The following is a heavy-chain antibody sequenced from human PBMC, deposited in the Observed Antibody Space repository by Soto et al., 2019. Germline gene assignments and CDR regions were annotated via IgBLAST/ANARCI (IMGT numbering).Heavy chain of an antibody. V-gene: IGHV1-69*01. D-gene: IGHD2-8*02. CDR1: GGTFSSYA. Sequence: QVQLVQSGAEVKKPGSSVQVSCKASGGTFSSYAISWVRQAPGQGREWMGGIIPSFGTANYAQKFQGRVTITADEATSTAYMELSSLRSEDTAVYYCARAYCGGVCYRQPYYYGMDVWGQGTTVTVSS. CDR2: IIPSFGTA. J-gene: IGHJ6*02. CDR3: ARAYCGGVCYRQPYYYGMDV.